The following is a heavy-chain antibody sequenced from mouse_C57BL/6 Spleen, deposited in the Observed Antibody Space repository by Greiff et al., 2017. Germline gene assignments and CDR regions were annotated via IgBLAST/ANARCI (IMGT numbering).Heavy chain of an antibody. CDR2: IYPSDSET. V-gene: IGHV1-61*01. Sequence: QVQLQQPGAELVRPGSSVKLSCKASGYTFTSYWMDWVKQRPGQGLEWIGNIYPSDSETHYNQKFKDKATLTVDKSSSTAYMQLSSLTSEDSAVYYCARWAIVRGYFDYWCQGTTLTVSS. CDR3: ARWAIVRGYFDY. D-gene: IGHD2-5*01. CDR1: GYTFTSYW. J-gene: IGHJ2*01.